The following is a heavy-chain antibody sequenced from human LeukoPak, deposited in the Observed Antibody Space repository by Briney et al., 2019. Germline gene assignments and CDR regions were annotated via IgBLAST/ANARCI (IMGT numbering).Heavy chain of an antibody. Sequence: ASVKVSCKASGYTFTSYGISWVRQAPGQGLEWMGWISAYNGNTNYAQKLQGRVTMTTDTSTSTAYMELRSLRSDDTAVYYCARDSIPMAGLVVVPAATKYFQHWGQGTLVTVSS. CDR1: GYTFTSYG. CDR2: ISAYNGNT. V-gene: IGHV1-18*01. CDR3: ARDSIPMAGLVVVPAATKYFQH. D-gene: IGHD2-2*01. J-gene: IGHJ1*01.